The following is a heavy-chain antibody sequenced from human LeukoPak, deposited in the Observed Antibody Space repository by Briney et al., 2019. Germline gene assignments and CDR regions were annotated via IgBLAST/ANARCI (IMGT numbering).Heavy chain of an antibody. J-gene: IGHJ6*02. CDR3: AKRALGYCTATSCTYAMDV. V-gene: IGHV3-23*01. CDR2: ISGSGATT. Sequence: GGSLRLSCAASGFTFTTHAMNWVRQAPGKGLEWVSVISGSGATTYYADSVKGRFTISRDNSKSTVYLQMNSLRAGDTAVYYCAKRALGYCTATSCTYAMDVWGQGTTVTVSS. D-gene: IGHD2-8*02. CDR1: GFTFTTHA.